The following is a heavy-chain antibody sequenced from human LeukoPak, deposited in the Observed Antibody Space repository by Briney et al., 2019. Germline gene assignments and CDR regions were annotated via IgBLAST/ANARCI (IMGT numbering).Heavy chain of an antibody. CDR1: GFTFSSYG. V-gene: IGHV3-21*01. CDR2: ISSSSSYI. Sequence: PGGSLRLSCAASGFTFSSYGMHWVRQAPGKGLEWVSSISSSSSYIYYADSVKGRFTISRDNAKNSLYLQMNSLRAEDTAVYYCARDEVLTGPYAFDYWGQGTLVTVSS. D-gene: IGHD3-9*01. CDR3: ARDEVLTGPYAFDY. J-gene: IGHJ4*02.